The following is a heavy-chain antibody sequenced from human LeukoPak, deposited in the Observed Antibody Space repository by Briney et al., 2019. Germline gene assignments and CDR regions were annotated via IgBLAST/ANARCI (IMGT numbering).Heavy chain of an antibody. Sequence: GGSLTLSCAASGFPFSSLWMRWPRQAPGKGLEWVANIKQDGSEKYYVDSVKGRFTISRDNAKNSLYLQMNSLRAEDTAVYYCARALGGSPNWFDPWGQGTLVTVSS. CDR1: GFPFSSLW. D-gene: IGHD2-15*01. J-gene: IGHJ5*02. CDR2: IKQDGSEK. V-gene: IGHV3-7*01. CDR3: ARALGGSPNWFDP.